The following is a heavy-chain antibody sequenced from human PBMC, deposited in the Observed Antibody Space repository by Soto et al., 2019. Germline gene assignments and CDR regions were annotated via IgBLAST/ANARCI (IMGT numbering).Heavy chain of an antibody. D-gene: IGHD3-3*01. J-gene: IGHJ6*02. V-gene: IGHV3-33*01. CDR1: GFTFSSYG. CDR3: ARDHQTHTIFGVVIPSYYYYGMDV. Sequence: PGGSLRLSCAASGFTFSSYGMHWVRQAPGKGLEWVAVIWYDGSNKYYADSVKGRFTISRDNSKNTLYLQMNSLRAEDTAVYYCARDHQTHTIFGVVIPSYYYYGMDVWGQGTTVTVSS. CDR2: IWYDGSNK.